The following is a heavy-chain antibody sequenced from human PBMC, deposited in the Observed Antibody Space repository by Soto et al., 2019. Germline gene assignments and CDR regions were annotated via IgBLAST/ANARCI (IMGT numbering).Heavy chain of an antibody. J-gene: IGHJ5*02. CDR1: GFTVSSNY. Sequence: GGSLRLSCAASGFTVSSNYMSWVRQAPGKGLEWVSVIYSGGSTYYADSVKGRFTISRHNSKNTLYLQMNSLRAEDTAAYYCARVYIVTGTILWFDPWGQGTLVTVSS. D-gene: IGHD1-7*01. CDR2: IYSGGST. V-gene: IGHV3-53*04. CDR3: ARVYIVTGTILWFDP.